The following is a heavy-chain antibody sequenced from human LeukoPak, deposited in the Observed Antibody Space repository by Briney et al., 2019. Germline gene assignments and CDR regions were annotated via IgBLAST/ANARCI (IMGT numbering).Heavy chain of an antibody. V-gene: IGHV4-31*03. J-gene: IGHJ4*02. D-gene: IGHD5-24*01. CDR3: ARWRSDLGDGYNYGGDY. CDR1: GGSISSGGYY. Sequence: SQTLSLTCTVSGGSISSGGYYWSWIRQHPGKGLEWIGCIYYSGSTYYNPSLKSRVTISVDASKNQFSLKLSSVTAADTAVYYCARWRSDLGDGYNYGGDYWGQGTLVTVSS. CDR2: IYYSGST.